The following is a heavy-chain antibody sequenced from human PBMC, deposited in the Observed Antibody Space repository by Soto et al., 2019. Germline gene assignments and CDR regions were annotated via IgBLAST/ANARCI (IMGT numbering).Heavy chain of an antibody. CDR2: INPKGGGT. CDR3: ARGDSTDCSNGVCSFFYNHDMDV. D-gene: IGHD2-8*01. Sequence: ASVKVSCKASGYSFTDYHIHWVRQAPGQGLGWLGRINPKGGGTSTAQKFQGWVTMTTDTSISTASMELTRLTSDDTAIYYCARGDSTDCSNGVCSFFYNHDMDVWGQGTTVTVSS. J-gene: IGHJ6*02. V-gene: IGHV1-2*04. CDR1: GYSFTDYH.